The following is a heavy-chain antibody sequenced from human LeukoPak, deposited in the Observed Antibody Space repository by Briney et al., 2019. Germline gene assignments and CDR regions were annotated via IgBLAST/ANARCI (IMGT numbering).Heavy chain of an antibody. Sequence: SETLSLTCTVSGGSISSSSYYWGWIRQPPGKGLERIGSIYYSGSTYYNPSLKSRVTIDTSKNQFSLKLSSVTAADTAVYYCVSGSYSWFDPWGQGTLVTVSS. CDR3: VSGSYSWFDP. D-gene: IGHD1-26*01. CDR1: GGSISSSSYY. J-gene: IGHJ5*02. V-gene: IGHV4-39*01. CDR2: IYYSGST.